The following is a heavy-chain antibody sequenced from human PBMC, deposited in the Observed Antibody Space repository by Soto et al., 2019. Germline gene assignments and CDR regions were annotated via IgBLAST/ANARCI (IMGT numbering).Heavy chain of an antibody. J-gene: IGHJ5*02. CDR3: ARLYCSSSTCDSWFDP. Sequence: GESLKISCTGFGYTFTTFWISWVRQMPGRGLEWMGRIDPRDSYTNYSPSFQGHVTISADKSISTAYLQWGSLKASDTAMYYCARLYCSSSTCDSWFDPWGQGTLVTVSS. V-gene: IGHV5-10-1*01. CDR2: IDPRDSYT. D-gene: IGHD2-2*01. CDR1: GYTFTTFW.